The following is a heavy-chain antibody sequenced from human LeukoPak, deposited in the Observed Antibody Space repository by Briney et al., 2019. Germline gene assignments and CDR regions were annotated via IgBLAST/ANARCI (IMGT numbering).Heavy chain of an antibody. V-gene: IGHV1-69*05. Sequence: SVKVSCKASGGTFSSYAISWVRQAPGQGLEWMGGIIPIFGTANYAQKFQGRIIMTSDTSTSTIYMELSSLKSDDTAVYYCARGDIDHWGRGTLVTVSS. D-gene: IGHD2-15*01. CDR1: GGTFSSYA. CDR2: IIPIFGTA. J-gene: IGHJ2*01. CDR3: ARGDIDH.